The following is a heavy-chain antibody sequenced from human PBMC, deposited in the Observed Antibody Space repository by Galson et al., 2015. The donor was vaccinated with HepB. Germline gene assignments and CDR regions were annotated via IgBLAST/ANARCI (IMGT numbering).Heavy chain of an antibody. D-gene: IGHD4-17*01. CDR3: AKDRHYRDFDWFDP. CDR2: ISGSGGTT. V-gene: IGHV3-23*01. CDR1: GFTFSSYT. Sequence: SLRLSCAASGFTFSSYTMSWVRQAPGKGLEWVSGISGSGGTTYYADSVKGRFTISRDNSKNTLYLQMNSLRAEDTAVYYCAKDRHYRDFDWFDPWGQGTLVTVSS. J-gene: IGHJ5*02.